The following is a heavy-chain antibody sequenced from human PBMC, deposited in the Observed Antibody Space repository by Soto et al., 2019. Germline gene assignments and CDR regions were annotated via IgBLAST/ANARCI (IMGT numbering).Heavy chain of an antibody. Sequence: SETLSLTCAVYGGSFSGYYWSWIRQPPGKXLEWIGEINHSGSTNYNPSLKSRVTISVDTSKNQFSLKLSSVTAADTAVYYCARGSGLLWFGELRNYYYGMDVWGQGTTVTVSS. CDR3: ARGSGLLWFGELRNYYYGMDV. V-gene: IGHV4-34*01. D-gene: IGHD3-10*01. CDR1: GGSFSGYY. J-gene: IGHJ6*02. CDR2: INHSGST.